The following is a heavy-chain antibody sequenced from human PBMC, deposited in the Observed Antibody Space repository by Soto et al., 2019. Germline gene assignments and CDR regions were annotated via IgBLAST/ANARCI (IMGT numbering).Heavy chain of an antibody. D-gene: IGHD5-12*01. J-gene: IGHJ4*02. Sequence: QITLKESGPTLVKPTQTLTLTCTFSGFSLSTSGVGVGWIRQPPGKALEWLALIYWDDDKRYSPSLKSRLTTPKDTSKNQVVLTMTNMDPVDTATYYCAHVYGGYDNFDYWGQGTLVTVSS. CDR3: AHVYGGYDNFDY. V-gene: IGHV2-5*02. CDR1: GFSLSTSGVG. CDR2: IYWDDDK.